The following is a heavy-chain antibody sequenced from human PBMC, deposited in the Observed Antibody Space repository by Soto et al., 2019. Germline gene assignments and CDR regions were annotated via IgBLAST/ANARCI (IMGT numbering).Heavy chain of an antibody. CDR2: IYYSGST. J-gene: IGHJ3*02. D-gene: IGHD1-7*01. Sequence: SETLSLTCTVSGGSIGSGDYYWSWIRQPPGKGLEWIGYIYYSGSTYYNPSLKSRVTISVDTSKNQFSLKLSSVTAADTAVYYCAREKLDPGAFDIWGQGTMVT. CDR3: AREKLDPGAFDI. V-gene: IGHV4-30-4*01. CDR1: GGSIGSGDYY.